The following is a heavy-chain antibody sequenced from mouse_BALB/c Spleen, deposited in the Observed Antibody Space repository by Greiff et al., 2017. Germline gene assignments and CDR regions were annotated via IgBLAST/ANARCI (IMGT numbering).Heavy chain of an antibody. CDR1: GYTFTDYY. D-gene: IGHD1-2*01. V-gene: IGHV1-84*02. CDR2: IYPGSGNT. J-gene: IGHJ2*01. Sequence: VQLVESGPELVKPGASVKISCKASGYTFTDYYINWVKQKPGQGLEWIGWIYPGSGNTKYNEKFKGKATLTVDTSSSTAYMQLSSLTSEDTAVYFCARTFITTAYYFDYWGQGTTLTVSS. CDR3: ARTFITTAYYFDY.